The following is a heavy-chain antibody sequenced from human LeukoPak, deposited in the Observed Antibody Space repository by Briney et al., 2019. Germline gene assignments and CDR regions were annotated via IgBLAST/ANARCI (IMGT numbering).Heavy chain of an antibody. CDR1: GFTFSSYG. CDR2: IKQDGSEK. Sequence: GGSLRLSCAASGFTFSSYGMSWVRQAPGKGLEWVANIKQDGSEKYYVDSVKGRFTISRDNAKNSLYLQMNSLRAEDTAVYYCARGPGFDYWGQGTLVTVSS. V-gene: IGHV3-7*01. CDR3: ARGPGFDY. J-gene: IGHJ4*02.